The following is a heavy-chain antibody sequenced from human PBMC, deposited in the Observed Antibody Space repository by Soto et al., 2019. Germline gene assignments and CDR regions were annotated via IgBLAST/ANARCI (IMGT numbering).Heavy chain of an antibody. J-gene: IGHJ4*02. CDR3: ARDGDYYDSSGPGNYFDY. CDR1: GFTFSSYG. D-gene: IGHD3-22*01. V-gene: IGHV3-33*01. CDR2: IWYDGSNK. Sequence: GGSLRLSCAASGFTFSSYGMHWVRQAPGKGLEWVAVIWYDGSNKYYADSVKGRFTTSRDNSKNTLYLQMNSLRAEDTAVYYCARDGDYYDSSGPGNYFDYWGQGTLVTVSS.